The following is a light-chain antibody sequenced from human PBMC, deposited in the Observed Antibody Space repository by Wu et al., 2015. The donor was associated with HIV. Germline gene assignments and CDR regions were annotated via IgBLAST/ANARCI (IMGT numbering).Light chain of an antibody. V-gene: IGKV1-5*03. Sequence: DVQMTQSPSALSASIGDRVTITCRASRNVNNWLAWYQQKPGKAPKLLIYKASKLESGVPSRFSGSGSGTQFTPTISSVQPDDFATYYCQQYNSWTFGQGTKVDIK. CDR3: QQYNSWT. J-gene: IGKJ1*01. CDR1: RNVNNW. CDR2: KAS.